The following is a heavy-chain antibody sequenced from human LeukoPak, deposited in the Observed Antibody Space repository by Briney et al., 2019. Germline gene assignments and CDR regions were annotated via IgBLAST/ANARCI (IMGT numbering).Heavy chain of an antibody. CDR3: GRFGYSYGLDY. V-gene: IGHV4-59*01. D-gene: IGHD5-18*01. CDR1: GASISPFY. CDR2: LCRGNT. Sequence: SETLSLTCTVSGASISPFYWTWIRQPPGKGLEWIGNLCRGNTYYNPSLSSRVTMSLDTSKNQFSLNLRSMTAADTAVYYCGRFGYSYGLDYWGQGTLVTVSS. J-gene: IGHJ4*02.